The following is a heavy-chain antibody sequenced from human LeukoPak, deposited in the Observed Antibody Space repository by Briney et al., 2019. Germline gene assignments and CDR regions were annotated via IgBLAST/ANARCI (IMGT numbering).Heavy chain of an antibody. CDR2: ISAYNGNT. J-gene: IGHJ3*02. Sequence: GASVKVSCKASGYTFTSYGISWVRQASGQGLEWMGWISAYNGNTNYAQKLQGRVTMTTDTSTSTAYMELRSLRSDDTAVYYCAKDLEGRDAFDIWGQGTMVTVSS. D-gene: IGHD1-1*01. CDR1: GYTFTSYG. CDR3: AKDLEGRDAFDI. V-gene: IGHV1-18*01.